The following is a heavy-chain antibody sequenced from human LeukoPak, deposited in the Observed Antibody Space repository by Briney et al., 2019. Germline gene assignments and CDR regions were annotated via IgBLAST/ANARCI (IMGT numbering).Heavy chain of an antibody. CDR1: GFTFGRYS. CDR2: ISSSGGTM. V-gene: IGHV3-48*02. CDR3: ARLWGYCSGGSCYSTPY. D-gene: IGHD2-15*01. Sequence: GGSLRLSCAASGFTFGRYSMNWVRQAPGKGLEWVSYISSSGGTMYYADSVKGRFTISRDNAENSLYLQMNSLRDEDTAVYYCARLWGYCSGGSCYSTPYWGQGTLVTVSS. J-gene: IGHJ4*02.